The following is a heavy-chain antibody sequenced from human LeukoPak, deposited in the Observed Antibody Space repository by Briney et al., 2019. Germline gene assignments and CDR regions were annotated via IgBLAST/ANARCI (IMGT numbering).Heavy chain of an antibody. CDR3: AKDQREVRYSGSYSDY. V-gene: IGHV3-30*02. CDR2: IRYDGSNK. J-gene: IGHJ4*02. CDR1: GFTFSSYG. Sequence: GGSLRLSCAASGFTFSSYGMHWVRQAPGKGLEWVAFIRYDGSNKYYADSVKGRFTISRDNSKNTLYLQMNGLRAEDTAVYYCAKDQREVRYSGSYSDYWGQGTLVTVSS. D-gene: IGHD1-26*01.